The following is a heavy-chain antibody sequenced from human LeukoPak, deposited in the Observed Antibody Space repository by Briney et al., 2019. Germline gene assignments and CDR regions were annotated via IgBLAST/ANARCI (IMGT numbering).Heavy chain of an antibody. Sequence: SETLSLTCAVYGGSFSGYYWSWIRQPPGKGLEWIGEINHSGSTNYNPSLKSRVTISVDTSKNQFSLKLSSVTAADTAVYYYARGQQRDEYYYDSSGYYGSYYFDYWGQGTLVTVSS. J-gene: IGHJ4*02. CDR1: GGSFSGYY. CDR2: INHSGST. CDR3: ARGQQRDEYYYDSSGYYGSYYFDY. D-gene: IGHD3-22*01. V-gene: IGHV4-34*01.